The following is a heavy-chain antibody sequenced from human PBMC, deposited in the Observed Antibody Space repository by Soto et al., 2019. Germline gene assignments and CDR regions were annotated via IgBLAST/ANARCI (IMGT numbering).Heavy chain of an antibody. Sequence: QVQLVESGGGVVQPGRSLRLSCAASGFTFSRSGMHWVRQAPGKGLEWVAVISYDGNNKFYVDSVKDRFTISRDNSKNTRFLQMNSLRAEDTAVYYCANADTQNYFAWRGFWGPGTLVTGSS. D-gene: IGHD1-7*01. CDR3: ANADTQNYFAWRGF. J-gene: IGHJ4*02. CDR1: GFTFSRSG. CDR2: ISYDGNNK. V-gene: IGHV3-30*18.